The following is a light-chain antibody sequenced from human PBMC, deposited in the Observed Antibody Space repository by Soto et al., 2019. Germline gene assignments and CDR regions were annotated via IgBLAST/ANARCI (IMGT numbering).Light chain of an antibody. Sequence: DIQMTQSPSTLSASVGDRVTITCRASQSISTWLAWYQQKPGKAPKILIYKASSLESGVPSRFSGSGSGTEFPLTISSLQPDDFATYYCQQYDNYPSTFGQGSKLEIK. J-gene: IGKJ2*01. CDR2: KAS. CDR3: QQYDNYPST. CDR1: QSISTW. V-gene: IGKV1-5*03.